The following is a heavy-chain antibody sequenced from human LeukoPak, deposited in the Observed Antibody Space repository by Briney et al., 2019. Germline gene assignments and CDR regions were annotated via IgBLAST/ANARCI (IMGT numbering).Heavy chain of an antibody. CDR1: GYTFTSYG. V-gene: IGHV1-18*01. CDR3: ARERVSYYYDSSGYYSAFDI. Sequence: ASVKVSCKASGYTFTSYGISWVRQAPGQGLEWMGWISAYNGNTNYAQKLQGRVTMTTDTSTSTAYMGLRSLRSDDTAVYYCARERVSYYYDSSGYYSAFDIWGQGTMVTVSS. CDR2: ISAYNGNT. D-gene: IGHD3-22*01. J-gene: IGHJ3*02.